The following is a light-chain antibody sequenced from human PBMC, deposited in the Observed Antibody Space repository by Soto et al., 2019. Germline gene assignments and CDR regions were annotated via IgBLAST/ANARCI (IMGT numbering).Light chain of an antibody. CDR1: QDINSH. J-gene: IGKJ2*01. CDR2: DAS. Sequence: DLQMTQSPSSLSASVGDRVTITCQASQDINSHLNWYQHKPGKAPKLLIYDASTLETGVPSKFSGRGFETDFTFTISSLQPEDIATYYCQQYDNLPYTFGQGTTLEIK. V-gene: IGKV1-33*01. CDR3: QQYDNLPYT.